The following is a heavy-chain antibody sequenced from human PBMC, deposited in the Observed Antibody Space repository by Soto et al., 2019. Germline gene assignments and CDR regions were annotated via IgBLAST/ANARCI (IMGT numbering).Heavy chain of an antibody. V-gene: IGHV1-3*04. CDR1: GYTFTSYA. D-gene: IGHD2-21*01. Sequence: QVQLVQSGAEVKKPGASVKISCKASGYTFTSYAIHWVRQAPGQRLEWMGRINSANGGTKYSQKVQDRLSLSRDTSASTAYMELTRLRSEDTAVYYCASQPWGGHSLHNWGQGTLVTVFS. J-gene: IGHJ1*01. CDR3: ASQPWGGHSLHN. CDR2: INSANGGT.